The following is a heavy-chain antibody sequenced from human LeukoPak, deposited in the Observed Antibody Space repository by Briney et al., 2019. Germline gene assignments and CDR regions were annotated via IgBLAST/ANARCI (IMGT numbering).Heavy chain of an antibody. J-gene: IGHJ4*02. D-gene: IGHD2-2*01. CDR3: TTENGQLLSNFDY. CDR1: GFTFSNAW. CDR2: IKSKTDGGTT. V-gene: IGHV3-15*01. Sequence: GGSLRLSCAASGFTFSNAWMSWVRQAPGKGLEWVGRIKSKTDGGTTDYAAPVKGRFTISRDDSKNTLYLQMNSLKTEDTAVYYCTTENGQLLSNFDYWGQGTLVTVSS.